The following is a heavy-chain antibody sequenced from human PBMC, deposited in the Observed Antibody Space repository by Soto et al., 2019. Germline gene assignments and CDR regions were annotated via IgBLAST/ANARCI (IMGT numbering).Heavy chain of an antibody. J-gene: IGHJ6*02. V-gene: IGHV1-69*01. CDR1: GSTFSSYA. CDR3: ARSQGSSTSLEIYYYCYYGMDV. CDR2: IIPITETT. D-gene: IGHD2-2*01. Sequence: QVQLVQSGAEVQKPGSSVKVSCKASGSTFSSYAISWVRQAPGQGLEWMGGIIPITETTNYAQKFQGRVTITADESKSTACMELSRLRSEDTAVYYCARSQGSSTSLEIYYYCYYGMDVWGQGTTFTVSS.